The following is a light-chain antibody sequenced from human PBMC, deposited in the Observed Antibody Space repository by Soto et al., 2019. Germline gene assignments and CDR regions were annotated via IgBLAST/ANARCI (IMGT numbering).Light chain of an antibody. J-gene: IGKJ1*01. CDR3: HQYDKWPT. CDR2: SAF. V-gene: IGKV3-15*01. CDR1: QSVSTN. Sequence: EIVLTQSPVTLSVSPGERATLSCRASQSVSTNLAWYQHKPGQAPRLLIYSAFTRATGIPARFSGGGSGTEFTLTISSLQSEDFAFYYCHQYDKWPTFGQGTKVDIK.